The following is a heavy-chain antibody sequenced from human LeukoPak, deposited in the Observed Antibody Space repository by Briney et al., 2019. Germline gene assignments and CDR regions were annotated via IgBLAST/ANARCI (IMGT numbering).Heavy chain of an antibody. CDR3: ARGTIFGVVIRRSRAFDI. D-gene: IGHD3-3*01. CDR1: GGSFSGYY. J-gene: IGHJ3*02. CDR2: INHSGST. V-gene: IGHV4-34*01. Sequence: NPSETLSLTCAVYGGSFSGYYWSWIRQPPGKGLEWIGEINHSGSTNYNPSLKSRVTISVDTSKNQFSLKLSSVTAADTAVYYCARGTIFGVVIRRSRAFDIWGQGTMVTVSS.